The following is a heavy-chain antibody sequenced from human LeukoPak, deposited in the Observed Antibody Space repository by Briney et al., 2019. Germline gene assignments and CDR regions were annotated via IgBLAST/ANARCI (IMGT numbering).Heavy chain of an antibody. CDR3: AKSAGYSYGYYFDY. CDR2: LYSGGTT. J-gene: IGHJ4*02. Sequence: PGGSLRLSCAASGFSVSSKYMSWVRQAPGKGLEWVSVLYSGGTTYYADSVKGRFTISRDNSKNTLYLQMNNLRAEDTAVYYCAKSAGYSYGYYFDYWGQGTLVTVSS. V-gene: IGHV3-53*01. D-gene: IGHD5-18*01. CDR1: GFSVSSKY.